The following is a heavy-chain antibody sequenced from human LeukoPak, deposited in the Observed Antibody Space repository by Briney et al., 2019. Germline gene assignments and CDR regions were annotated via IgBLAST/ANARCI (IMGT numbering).Heavy chain of an antibody. D-gene: IGHD2-15*01. CDR3: ARVPPRYCSGGSCDNWFDP. Sequence: GASVKVSCKASGGTFSSYAISWGRQAPGQGLEWMGGIIPIFGTANYAQKFQGRVTITADESTSTAYMELSSLRSEDTAVYYCARVPPRYCSGGSCDNWFDPWGQGTLVTVSS. CDR2: IIPIFGTA. V-gene: IGHV1-69*13. CDR1: GGTFSSYA. J-gene: IGHJ5*02.